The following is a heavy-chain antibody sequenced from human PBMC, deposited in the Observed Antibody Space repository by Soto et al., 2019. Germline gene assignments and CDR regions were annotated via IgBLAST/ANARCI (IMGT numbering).Heavy chain of an antibody. CDR1: DGYIISGGYY. D-gene: IGHD5-18*01. CDR2: IYSSGST. J-gene: IGHJ4*02. V-gene: IGHV4-61*08. Sequence: PSETMSLTCTVADGYIISGGYYWNWIRQSPGKGLEWIGYIYSSGSTHYNPSLQNRVTISIDTSKNQVSLKVNSVTAADTAVYYCARDHPHSYGVYYFDYWGQGTPVTSPQ. CDR3: ARDHPHSYGVYYFDY.